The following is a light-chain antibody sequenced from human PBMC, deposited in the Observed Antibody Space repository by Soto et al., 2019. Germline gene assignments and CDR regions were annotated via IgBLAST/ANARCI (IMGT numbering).Light chain of an antibody. J-gene: IGKJ4*01. CDR1: QSITDW. CDR2: KAS. V-gene: IGKV1-5*03. CDR3: QQYQTYPLT. Sequence: DIQMTQSPSTLSASVGDRVSITCRASQSITDWLAWYQQKPGKAPKLLIYKASGLESGVPSRFSGSGYGTEFTLTISSLQPDDSATYYCQQYQTYPLTFGGGTKVEIK.